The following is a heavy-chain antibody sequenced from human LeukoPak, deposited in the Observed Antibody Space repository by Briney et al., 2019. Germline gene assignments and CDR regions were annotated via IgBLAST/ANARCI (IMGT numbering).Heavy chain of an antibody. CDR3: ARDLLASLPDY. J-gene: IGHJ4*02. CDR2: ISAYNGNT. V-gene: IGHV1-18*01. D-gene: IGHD1-26*01. CDR1: GYTFISYG. Sequence: ASVRVSCKASGYTFISYGISWVRQAPGQGLEWMGWISAYNGNTNYAQKLQGRVTMTTDTSTSTAYMELRSLTSDDTAVYYCARDLLASLPDYWGQGTLVTVSS.